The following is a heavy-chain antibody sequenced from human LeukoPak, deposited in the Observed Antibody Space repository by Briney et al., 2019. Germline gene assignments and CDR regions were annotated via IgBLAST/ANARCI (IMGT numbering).Heavy chain of an antibody. CDR3: TRSLPGSGYLVDY. D-gene: IGHD3-22*01. J-gene: IGHJ4*02. V-gene: IGHV3-49*03. Sequence: SLSLSCTPSGFVFGDYAMSWFRQAPGKGLEWVGFIRTKPYGGTTEYAASVKGRFTISRDDSKSIAYLQMSTLKIEDTAVYYCTRSLPGSGYLVDYWGQGTLVTVSS. CDR2: IRTKPYGGTT. CDR1: GFVFGDYA.